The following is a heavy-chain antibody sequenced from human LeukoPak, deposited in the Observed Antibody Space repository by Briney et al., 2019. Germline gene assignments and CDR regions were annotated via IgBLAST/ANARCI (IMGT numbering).Heavy chain of an antibody. Sequence: GGSLRLSCAASGFTVSTNYMSWVRQAPGKGLEWVSVIYSGGSTDCADSVKGRFTISRDNSKNTLYLQMNSLRAEDTAVYYCARDLRGYSGSFGGQGTLVTVSS. CDR1: GFTVSTNY. CDR3: ARDLRGYSGSF. CDR2: IYSGGST. J-gene: IGHJ4*02. V-gene: IGHV3-66*01. D-gene: IGHD1-26*01.